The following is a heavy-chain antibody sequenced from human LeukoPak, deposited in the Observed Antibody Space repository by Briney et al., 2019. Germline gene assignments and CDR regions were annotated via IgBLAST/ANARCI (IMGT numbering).Heavy chain of an antibody. Sequence: PSETLSLTCTVSGGSISSSSYYWGWIRQPPGKGLEWIGSIYYSGSTYYNPSLKSRVTISVDTSKNQFSLKLSSVTAADTAVYYCAIGYCSGTSCYEEYYFDYWGQGTLVTVSS. J-gene: IGHJ4*02. CDR1: GGSISSSSYY. V-gene: IGHV4-39*01. CDR2: IYYSGST. D-gene: IGHD2-2*01. CDR3: AIGYCSGTSCYEEYYFDY.